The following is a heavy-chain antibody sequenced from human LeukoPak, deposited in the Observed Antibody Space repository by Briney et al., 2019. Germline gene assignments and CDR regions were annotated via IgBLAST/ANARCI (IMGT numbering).Heavy chain of an antibody. D-gene: IGHD6-19*01. Sequence: ASVKVSCKASGYTFTSYGISWVRQAPEQGLEWMGWISAYNGNTNYAQKLQGRVTMTTDTSTSTAYMELRSLRSDDTAVYYCARAGIVVTGTRYFQHWGQGTLVTVPS. CDR1: GYTFTSYG. CDR2: ISAYNGNT. CDR3: ARAGIVVTGTRYFQH. V-gene: IGHV1-18*01. J-gene: IGHJ1*01.